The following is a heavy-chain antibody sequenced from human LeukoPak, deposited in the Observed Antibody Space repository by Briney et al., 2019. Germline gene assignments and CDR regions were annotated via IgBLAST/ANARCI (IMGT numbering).Heavy chain of an antibody. CDR3: ARGYSRAAFDI. D-gene: IGHD2-15*01. CDR2: IRHDGSNK. J-gene: IGHJ3*02. CDR1: GFTFSSYG. V-gene: IGHV3-30*02. Sequence: GGSLRLSCAASGFTFSSYGMHWVRQAPGKGLEWVAIIRHDGSNKNYADSVKVRFTISRDNGKNSLLLQMNSLRAEDTALYYCARGYSRAAFDIWGQGTVVAVSS.